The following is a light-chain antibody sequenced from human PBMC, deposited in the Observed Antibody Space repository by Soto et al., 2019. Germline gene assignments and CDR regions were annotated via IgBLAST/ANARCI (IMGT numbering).Light chain of an antibody. V-gene: IGLV2-8*01. CDR1: SSDVGAYNY. Sequence: QSALTQPPSASGSPGQSVTISCTGTSSDVGAYNYLSLYQQHPGKAPKLMIYEVSKRPSGVPDRFSGSKSGNTASLTVSGLQAEDEADYYCSSYAGSNNYVFGTGTKVTVL. CDR2: EVS. J-gene: IGLJ1*01. CDR3: SSYAGSNNYV.